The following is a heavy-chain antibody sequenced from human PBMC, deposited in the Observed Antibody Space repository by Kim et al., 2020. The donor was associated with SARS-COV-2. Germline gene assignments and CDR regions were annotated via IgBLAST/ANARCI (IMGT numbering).Heavy chain of an antibody. CDR1: GFTFDDFG. D-gene: IGHD5-12*01. Sequence: GGSLRLSCTASGFTFDDFGMTWVRQAPGKGLEWVSDITWNGLRTRYADSVKGRFTISRDNAKNSLHLQMNSLRAEDTALYYCARVSEGIYSGYDFESWG. CDR3: ARVSEGIYSGYDFES. CDR2: ITWNGLRT. J-gene: IGHJ4*01. V-gene: IGHV3-20*04.